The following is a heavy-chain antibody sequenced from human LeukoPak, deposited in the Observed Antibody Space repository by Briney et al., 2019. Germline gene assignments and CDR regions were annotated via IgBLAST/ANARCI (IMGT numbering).Heavy chain of an antibody. CDR2: ISSSSSYI. CDR1: GFTFSSYS. CDR3: ARIEYSSSSDFDY. J-gene: IGHJ4*02. V-gene: IGHV3-21*01. Sequence: PGGSLRLSCAASGFTFSSYSMNWVRQAPGKGLEWVSSISSSSSYIYYADSVKGRFTISRDNAKNSLYLQMNSLRAEDTAVYYCARIEYSSSSDFDYWGQGTLVTVSS. D-gene: IGHD6-6*01.